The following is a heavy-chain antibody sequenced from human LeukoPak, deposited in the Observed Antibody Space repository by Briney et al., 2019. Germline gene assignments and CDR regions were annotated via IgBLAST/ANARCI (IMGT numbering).Heavy chain of an antibody. Sequence: GASVKVSCKASGYTFTGYYMHWVRQAPGQGLEWMGWINPNSGGTNYAQKFQGRVTMTRDTSISTAYMELSRLGSDDTAVYYCARDLKGTGQPYYYDSSGYYYLYWGQGTLVTVSS. J-gene: IGHJ4*02. CDR3: ARDLKGTGQPYYYDSSGYYYLY. V-gene: IGHV1-2*02. D-gene: IGHD3-22*01. CDR2: INPNSGGT. CDR1: GYTFTGYY.